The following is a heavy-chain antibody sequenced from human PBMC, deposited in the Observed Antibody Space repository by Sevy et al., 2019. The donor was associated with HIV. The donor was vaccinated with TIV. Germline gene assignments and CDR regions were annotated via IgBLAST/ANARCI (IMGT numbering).Heavy chain of an antibody. J-gene: IGHJ6*02. D-gene: IGHD2-2*01. CDR3: ARDIIVVVPAASDPYYYYYGMDV. CDR1: GFTFSSYS. V-gene: IGHV3-21*01. Sequence: GGSLRLSCAASGFTFSSYSMNWVRQAPGKGLEWVSSITSSSNYVYYADSVKGRFTISRDNGKNSLYLQMNSLRAEDTAVYYCARDIIVVVPAASDPYYYYYGMDVWGQGTTVTVSS. CDR2: ITSSSNYV.